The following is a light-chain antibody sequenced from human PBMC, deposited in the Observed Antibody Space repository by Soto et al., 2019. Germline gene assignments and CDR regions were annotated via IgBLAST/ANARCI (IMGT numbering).Light chain of an antibody. CDR1: QDISNY. CDR2: TAS. V-gene: IGKV1-17*03. J-gene: IGKJ4*01. Sequence: DIQMTQSPSAMSASVGDRVTITCRASQDISNYLVWFQQKPGKVPKRLTYTASSLQGGVPLRFSASGSGTEFTLTITSLQPEDFATYYCLQHHTYPLTFGGGTKVDIK. CDR3: LQHHTYPLT.